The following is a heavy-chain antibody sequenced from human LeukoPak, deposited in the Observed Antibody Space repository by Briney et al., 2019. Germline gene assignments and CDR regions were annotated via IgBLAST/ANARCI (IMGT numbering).Heavy chain of an antibody. CDR1: GYTFSSYY. J-gene: IGHJ4*02. Sequence: ASVKVSCKASGYTFSSYYMHWVRQAPGQGLEWMGMINPSGGSTNYAQRFQGRVTMTRDTSTSTVYMELSSLRSEDTAVYSCARVSPNTVTTLQYFDYWGQGTLVTVSS. CDR3: ARVSPNTVTTLQYFDY. D-gene: IGHD4-17*01. CDR2: INPSGGST. V-gene: IGHV1-46*01.